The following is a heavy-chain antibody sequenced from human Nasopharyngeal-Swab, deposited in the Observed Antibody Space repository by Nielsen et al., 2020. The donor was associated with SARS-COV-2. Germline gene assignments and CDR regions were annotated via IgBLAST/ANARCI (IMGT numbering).Heavy chain of an antibody. CDR2: IYHSGST. D-gene: IGHD3-3*01. Sequence: SETLSLTCAVSGYSISSGYYWGWIRQPPGKGLEWIGSIYHSGSTYYNPSLQSRFTISVDTSKNPFSLKLSSVTAADTAVYYCARQIWSGSHLVWRHNNWFDPWGQGTLVTVSS. CDR3: ARQIWSGSHLVWRHNNWFDP. V-gene: IGHV4-38-2*01. CDR1: GYSISSGYY. J-gene: IGHJ5*02.